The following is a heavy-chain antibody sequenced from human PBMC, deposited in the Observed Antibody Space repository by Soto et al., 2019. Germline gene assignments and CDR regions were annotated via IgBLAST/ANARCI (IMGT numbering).Heavy chain of an antibody. CDR1: GGSISSSSYY. CDR3: ASGRLTETKRLYYYGMDV. Sequence: SETLSLTCTVSGGSISSSSYYWGWIRQPPGKGLEWIGSIYYSGSTYYNPSLKSRVTISVDTSKNQFSLKLSSVTAADTAVYYCASGRLTETKRLYYYGMDVWGQRTTVTAPS. D-gene: IGHD4-4*01. J-gene: IGHJ6*02. CDR2: IYYSGST. V-gene: IGHV4-39*01.